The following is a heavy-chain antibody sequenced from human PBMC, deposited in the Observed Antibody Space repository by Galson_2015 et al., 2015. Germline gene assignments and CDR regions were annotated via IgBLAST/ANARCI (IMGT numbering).Heavy chain of an antibody. CDR3: ARGSLLDYYDSSGHEYFQH. CDR1: GFTFSSYA. J-gene: IGHJ1*01. D-gene: IGHD3-22*01. V-gene: IGHV3-30-3*01. CDR2: ISYDGSNK. Sequence: SLRLSCAASGFTFSSYAMHWVRQAPGKGLEWVAVISYDGSNKYYADSVKGRFTISRDNSKNTLYLQMNSLRAEDTAVYYCARGSLLDYYDSSGHEYFQHWGQGTLVTVSS.